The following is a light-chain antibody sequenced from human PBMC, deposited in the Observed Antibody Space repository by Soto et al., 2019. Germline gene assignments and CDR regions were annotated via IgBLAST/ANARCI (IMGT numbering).Light chain of an antibody. CDR3: QSYDSSLSAVV. CDR1: SSNIGAGYD. J-gene: IGLJ2*01. Sequence: QSVLTQPPSVSGAPGQTVTISCTGSSSNIGAGYDVHWYQQLPGTAPKLLIYGNSNRPSGVPDRFSGSKSGTSASLAITGLQAEDEADYYYQSYDSSLSAVVFGGGTKLTVL. CDR2: GNS. V-gene: IGLV1-40*01.